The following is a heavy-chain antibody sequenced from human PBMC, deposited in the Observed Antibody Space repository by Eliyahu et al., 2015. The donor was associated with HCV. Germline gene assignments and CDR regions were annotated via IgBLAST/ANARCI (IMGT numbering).Heavy chain of an antibody. V-gene: IGHV4-39*01. J-gene: IGHJ4*02. CDR3: ASSDSSTWYPFDY. Sequence: QLQLQESGPGLVKPSETLSLTCTVSGGSINNYIYXWGXXRQPPGXGLEWIGSFYYSGSSYYNPSLKSRVTISVDTPKNQFSLKLNSVTATDTAVYYCASSDSSTWYPFDYWGQGTLVTVSS. CDR2: FYYSGSS. D-gene: IGHD6-13*01. CDR1: GGSINNYIYX.